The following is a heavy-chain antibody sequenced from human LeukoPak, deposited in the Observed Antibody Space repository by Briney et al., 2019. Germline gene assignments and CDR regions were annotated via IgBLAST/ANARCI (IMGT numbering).Heavy chain of an antibody. D-gene: IGHD3-10*01. V-gene: IGHV4-4*07. CDR3: ARDREEFGVDAFDI. CDR2: FYSSVST. CDR1: GGSISSYY. Sequence: SETLSLTCTVSGGSISSYYWSWIRQPAGKGLEWIGRFYSSVSTNYNPSLKSRITMSVDTSKNQFSLKLSSVTAADTAVYYCARDREEFGVDAFDIWGQGTMVTVSS. J-gene: IGHJ3*02.